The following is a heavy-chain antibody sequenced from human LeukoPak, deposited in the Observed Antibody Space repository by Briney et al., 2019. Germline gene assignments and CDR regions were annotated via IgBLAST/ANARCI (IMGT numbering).Heavy chain of an antibody. CDR1: GFSFSSDW. CDR2: IKQDGSAQ. D-gene: IGHD3-9*01. Sequence: GGSLRLSCAASGFSFSSDWMNWVRQAPGKGLEWVANIKQDGSAQNYVDSVKGRLTVARDNAKNSLYLQMNSLRAEDTAVYYCVRDPDILTGVAFDIWGQGTMVTVSS. V-gene: IGHV3-7*05. J-gene: IGHJ3*02. CDR3: VRDPDILTGVAFDI.